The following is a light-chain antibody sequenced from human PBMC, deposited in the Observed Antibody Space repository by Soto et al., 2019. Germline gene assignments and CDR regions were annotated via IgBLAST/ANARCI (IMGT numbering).Light chain of an antibody. CDR3: QKYKSAPPT. V-gene: IGKV1-27*01. CDR2: AAS. Sequence: DIQMTQSPSSLSASVGDRVTITCRASQGISNYLAWYQQKPGKVPKLLIYAASNLQSGVPSRFSGSGSGTDFTLTISSLQHEDFETYYCQKYKSAPPTLAQGTKVDIK. CDR1: QGISNY. J-gene: IGKJ1*01.